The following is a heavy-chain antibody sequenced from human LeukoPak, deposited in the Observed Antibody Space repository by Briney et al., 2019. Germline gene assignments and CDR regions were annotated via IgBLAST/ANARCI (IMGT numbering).Heavy chain of an antibody. Sequence: ASVTVSCKASGGTFSSYAISWVRQAPGQGLEWMGRIIPILGIANYAQKFQGRVTITADKSTNTAYMELSSLRSEDTAVYYCARAGRSSGWPNFDYWGQGTLVTVSS. V-gene: IGHV1-69*04. J-gene: IGHJ4*02. CDR3: ARAGRSSGWPNFDY. CDR2: IIPILGIA. CDR1: GGTFSSYA. D-gene: IGHD6-19*01.